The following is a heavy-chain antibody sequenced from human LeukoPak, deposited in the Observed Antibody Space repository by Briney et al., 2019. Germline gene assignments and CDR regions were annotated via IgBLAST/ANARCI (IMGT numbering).Heavy chain of an antibody. V-gene: IGHV3-23*01. D-gene: IGHD6-13*01. Sequence: AGGSLRLSCAASEFIFSPYAMHWVRQAPGKGLEWVSSITGSGGTTYYADSVKGRFSISRDNSKNTLYLEMNSLRADDTAMYYCAKEGVEQRVVAWIDYWGQGTLVTVSP. CDR1: EFIFSPYA. J-gene: IGHJ4*02. CDR3: AKEGVEQRVVAWIDY. CDR2: ITGSGGTT.